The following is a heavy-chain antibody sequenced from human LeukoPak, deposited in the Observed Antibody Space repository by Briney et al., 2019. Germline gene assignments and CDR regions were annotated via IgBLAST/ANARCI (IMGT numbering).Heavy chain of an antibody. Sequence: ASVKVSCKASGYTFTSYYMHWVRQAPGQGLEWMGIINPSGGSTSYAQKFQGRVTMTRDTSTSTVYMELSSLRSEDTAVYYCAREANLHKEYYYYYMDVWGKGTTVTVSS. CDR2: INPSGGST. CDR3: AREANLHKEYYYYYMDV. V-gene: IGHV1-46*01. CDR1: GYTFTSYY. D-gene: IGHD4/OR15-4a*01. J-gene: IGHJ6*03.